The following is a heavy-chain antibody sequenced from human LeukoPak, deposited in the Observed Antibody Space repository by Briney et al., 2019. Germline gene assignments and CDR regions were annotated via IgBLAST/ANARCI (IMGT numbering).Heavy chain of an antibody. Sequence: GQSLKISCDGSGYRFGSYWIAWVRQMPGKGLEWMGLIYPSDSDTSYSPSFQGQVTFSADKSTNTVYLQWNSLKASDTGIYYCARQGTCGGSGYNCVPLDYWGQGTPVTVSS. CDR2: IYPSDSDT. CDR3: ARQGTCGGSGYNCVPLDY. V-gene: IGHV5-51*01. J-gene: IGHJ4*01. D-gene: IGHD5-12*01. CDR1: GYRFGSYW.